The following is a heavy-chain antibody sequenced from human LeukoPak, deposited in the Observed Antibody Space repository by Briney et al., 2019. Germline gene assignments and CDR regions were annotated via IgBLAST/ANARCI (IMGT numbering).Heavy chain of an antibody. CDR1: GFTFSSYW. V-gene: IGHV3-74*01. J-gene: IGHJ6*02. D-gene: IGHD3-10*01. CDR2: INSDGSST. Sequence: GGSLRLSCAASGFTFSSYWMHWVRQAPGKGLVWVSRINSDGSSTSYADSVKGRFTISRDNAKNTLYLQMNSLRAEDTAVYYCARFRSGSHGSTGMDVWGQGTTVTVSS. CDR3: ARFRSGSHGSTGMDV.